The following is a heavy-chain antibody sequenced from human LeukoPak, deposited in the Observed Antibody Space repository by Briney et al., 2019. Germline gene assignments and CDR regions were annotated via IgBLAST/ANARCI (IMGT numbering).Heavy chain of an antibody. J-gene: IGHJ4*02. CDR2: ISGHNVNT. CDR3: ARDHAGSYYDVWSGYYNDDGGADY. Sequence: ASVKVSCKASGYIFSNYGISWVRQAPGQGLEWMGWISGHNVNTNYAQKVQDRVTMTTDTSTNTAYMELKTLRSDDTAVYFCARDHAGSYYDVWSGYYNDDGGADYWGQGTLVTVSS. CDR1: GYIFSNYG. D-gene: IGHD3-3*01. V-gene: IGHV1-18*01.